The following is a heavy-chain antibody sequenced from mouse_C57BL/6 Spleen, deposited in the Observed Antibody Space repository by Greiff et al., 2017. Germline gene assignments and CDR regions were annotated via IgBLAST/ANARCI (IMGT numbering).Heavy chain of an antibody. V-gene: IGHV1-42*01. CDR3: ARVPSYYGSSFFAY. CDR1: GYSFTGYY. D-gene: IGHD1-1*01. J-gene: IGHJ3*01. CDR2: INPSTGGT. Sequence: EVQLQQSGPELVKPGASVKISCKASGYSFTGYYMNWVKQSPEKSLEWIGDINPSTGGTTYKQKFKAKATLTVDKSSSTAYMQLKSLTSEDSAVYYCARVPSYYGSSFFAYWGQGTLVTVSA.